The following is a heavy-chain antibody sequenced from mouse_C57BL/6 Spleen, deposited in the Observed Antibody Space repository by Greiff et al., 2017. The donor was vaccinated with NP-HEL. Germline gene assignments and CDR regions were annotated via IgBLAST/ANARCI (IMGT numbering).Heavy chain of an antibody. CDR2: INPSTGGT. Sequence: VQLKQPGAELVKPGASVKISCKASGYTFTGYYMHWVKQSPEQSLEWIGVINPSTGGTTYNQKFKAKATLTVDKSSSTAYMQLKSLTSEDSAVYYCSVYDDWGQGTTLTVAS. CDR1: GYTFTGYY. V-gene: IGHV1-42*01. CDR3: SVYDD. J-gene: IGHJ2*01.